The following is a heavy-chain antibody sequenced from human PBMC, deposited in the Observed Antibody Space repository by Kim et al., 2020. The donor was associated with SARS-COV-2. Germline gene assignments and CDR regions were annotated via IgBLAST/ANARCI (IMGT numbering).Heavy chain of an antibody. CDR1: GYTFTGYY. V-gene: IGHV1-2*02. CDR2: INPNSGGT. J-gene: IGHJ5*02. CDR3: ARGVLFRLDSSRGRRFDP. Sequence: ASVKVSCKASGYTFTGYYMHWVRQAPGQGLEWMGWINPNSGGTNYAQKFQGRVTMTRDTSISTAYMELSRLRSDDTAVYYCARGVLFRLDSSRGRRFDPWGQGTLVTVSS. D-gene: IGHD2-21*01.